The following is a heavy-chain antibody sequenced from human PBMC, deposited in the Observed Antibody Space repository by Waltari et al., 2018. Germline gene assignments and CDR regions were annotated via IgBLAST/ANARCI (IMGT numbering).Heavy chain of an antibody. Sequence: QVQLVQSGAEVKKPGASVKVSCQVSGYTLTELSMHWVRQAPGKGLEWMGGFDPEDGETIYAQKFQGRVTMTEDTSTDTAYMELSSLRSEDTAVYYCATDNGGAVAGTRYYYFDYWGQGTLVTVSS. CDR1: GYTLTELS. CDR2: FDPEDGET. J-gene: IGHJ4*02. CDR3: ATDNGGAVAGTRYYYFDY. D-gene: IGHD6-19*01. V-gene: IGHV1-24*01.